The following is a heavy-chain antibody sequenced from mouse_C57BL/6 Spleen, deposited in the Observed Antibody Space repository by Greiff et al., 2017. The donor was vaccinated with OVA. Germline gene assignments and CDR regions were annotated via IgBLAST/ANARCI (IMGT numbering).Heavy chain of an antibody. CDR2: INPSTGGT. CDR3: ARWATMVTGYFDV. CDR1: GYSFTGYY. V-gene: IGHV1-42*01. J-gene: IGHJ1*03. Sequence: EVKLVESGPELVKPGASVQISCKASGYSFTGYYMNWVKQSPEKSLEWIGEINPSTGGTTYNQKFKAKATLTVDKSSSTAYMQLKSLTSEDSAVYYCARWATMVTGYFDVWGTGTTVTVSS. D-gene: IGHD2-2*01.